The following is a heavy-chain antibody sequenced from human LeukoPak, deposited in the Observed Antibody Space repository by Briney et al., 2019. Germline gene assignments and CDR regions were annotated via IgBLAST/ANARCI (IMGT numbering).Heavy chain of an antibody. J-gene: IGHJ4*02. V-gene: IGHV1-8*03. CDR3: ARVTTILNYFFDY. CDR1: GYTFTSYA. D-gene: IGHD3-3*01. CDR2: MNPNSGDT. Sequence: ASVKVSCKASGYTFTSYAMHWVRQAPGQRLEWMGWMNPNSGDTGYAQKFQGRITITRDTSISTAYMELSSLTSEDTAVYYCARVTTILNYFFDYWGQGTLVTVSS.